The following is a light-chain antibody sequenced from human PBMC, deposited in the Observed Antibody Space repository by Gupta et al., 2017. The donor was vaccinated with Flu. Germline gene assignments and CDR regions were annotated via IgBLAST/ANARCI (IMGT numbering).Light chain of an antibody. V-gene: IGLV1-40*01. CDR2: GNS. Sequence: QSVLTPPPSVSGAPGQRVTIPCTGSSSNIGAGYDVHWYQQLPGTAPKLLIYGNSNRPSGVPDRFSGSKSGTAASLAITGLRAEDEADYYCQSYDSSRSVHVVFGGGTKLTVL. J-gene: IGLJ2*01. CDR1: SSNIGAGYD. CDR3: QSYDSSRSVHVV.